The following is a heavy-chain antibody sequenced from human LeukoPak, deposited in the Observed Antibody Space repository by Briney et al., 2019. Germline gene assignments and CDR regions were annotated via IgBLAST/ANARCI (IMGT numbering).Heavy chain of an antibody. CDR1: GFTFSSYA. D-gene: IGHD6-6*01. CDR2: ISGSGGST. J-gene: IGHJ1*01. Sequence: GGSLRLSCAASGFTFSSYAMSWVRQAPGKGLEWVSAISGSGGSTYYADSVKGRFTISRDNSKNTLYLQMNSLRAEDTAVYYCARSSDSSSLQYFQHWGQGTLVTVSS. V-gene: IGHV3-23*01. CDR3: ARSSDSSSLQYFQH.